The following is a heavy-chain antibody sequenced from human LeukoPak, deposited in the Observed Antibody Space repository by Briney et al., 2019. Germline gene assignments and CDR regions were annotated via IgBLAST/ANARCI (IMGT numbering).Heavy chain of an antibody. D-gene: IGHD6-13*01. V-gene: IGHV3-7*01. J-gene: IGHJ4*02. CDR3: ARGVSSSWRSYFDY. Sequence: HSGGSLRLSCAASGFTFSSYWMSWVRQAPGKGLEWVANIKQDGSEKYYVDSVKGRFTISRDNAKNSLYLQMNSLRAEDTAVYYCARGVSSSWRSYFDYWGQGTLVTVSS. CDR1: GFTFSSYW. CDR2: IKQDGSEK.